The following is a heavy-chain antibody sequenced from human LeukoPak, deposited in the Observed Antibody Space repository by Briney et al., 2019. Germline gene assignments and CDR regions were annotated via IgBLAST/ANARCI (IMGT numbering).Heavy chain of an antibody. CDR2: ISSDGTNT. V-gene: IGHV3-74*01. J-gene: IGHJ4*02. CDR1: GFTFKSSW. CDR3: ARDWGGSGPTSHDY. D-gene: IGHD3-16*01. Sequence: GGSLRLSCAASGFTFKSSWMHWVRQPPGRGPVWVSRISSDGTNTRYADSVRGRFTVSRGNAKNTLYLQMNSLRVEDSAVYYCARDWGGSGPTSHDYWGQGTLVTVSS.